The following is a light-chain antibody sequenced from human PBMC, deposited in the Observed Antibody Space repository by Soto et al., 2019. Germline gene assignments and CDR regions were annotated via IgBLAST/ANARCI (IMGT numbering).Light chain of an antibody. CDR2: DVV. CDR3: SSYTSTMTNV. V-gene: IGLV2-14*03. Sequence: QSVLTQPASVSGSPGQSITISCTGTSSDVGGFNSVSWYQLRPGTAPKLILYDVVDRPSGVSYRFSGSKSGNTASPTISELQAADEADYFCSSYTSTMTNVFGSGTKVTVL. J-gene: IGLJ1*01. CDR1: SSDVGGFNS.